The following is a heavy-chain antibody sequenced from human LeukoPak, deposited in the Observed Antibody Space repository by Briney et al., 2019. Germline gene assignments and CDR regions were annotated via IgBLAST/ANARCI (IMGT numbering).Heavy chain of an antibody. D-gene: IGHD2-2*02. CDR1: GGTFSNYA. CDR2: IIPIFGTA. J-gene: IGHJ4*02. V-gene: IGHV1-69*13. Sequence: EASVKVSFKASGGTFSNYAISWVRQAPGQGLEWMGGIIPIFGTANYAQKFQGRVTITADESTSTAYMELSSLRSEDTAVYYCARGPLYEGPLRYQEIYYFDYWGQGTLVTVSS. CDR3: ARGPLYEGPLRYQEIYYFDY.